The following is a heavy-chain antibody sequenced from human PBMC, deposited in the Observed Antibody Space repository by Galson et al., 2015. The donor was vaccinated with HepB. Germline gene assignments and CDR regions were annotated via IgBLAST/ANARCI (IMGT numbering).Heavy chain of an antibody. CDR2: ISTRGGRGGSP. CDR1: GFTFSSQA. J-gene: IGHJ4*02. Sequence: SLRLSCAASGFTFSSQAMTWVRQAPGKGLEWVSYISTRGGRGGSPYYAESVKGRFTISRDNSQNTLYLQMNSLRAEDTAVYYCTKVFYDSLYSNYPEYWGQGTLVTVSS. CDR3: TKVFYDSLYSNYPEY. V-gene: IGHV3-23*01. D-gene: IGHD2/OR15-2a*01.